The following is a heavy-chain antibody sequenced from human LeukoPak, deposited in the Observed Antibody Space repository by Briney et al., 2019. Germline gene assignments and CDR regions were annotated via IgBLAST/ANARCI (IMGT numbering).Heavy chain of an antibody. CDR1: GFTFSSYA. Sequence: PGRSLRLSCAASGFTFSSYAMHWVRQAPGKGLEWVSAISGSGGSTYYADSVKGRFTISRDNSKNTLYLQMSSLRAEDTAVYYCANDYYDSSGYYAIPLYFDYWGQGTLVTVSS. CDR2: ISGSGGST. V-gene: IGHV3-23*01. D-gene: IGHD3-22*01. CDR3: ANDYYDSSGYYAIPLYFDY. J-gene: IGHJ4*02.